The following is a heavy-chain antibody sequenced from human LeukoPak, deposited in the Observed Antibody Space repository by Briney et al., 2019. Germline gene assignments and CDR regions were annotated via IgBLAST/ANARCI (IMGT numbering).Heavy chain of an antibody. CDR2: INPSGGST. V-gene: IGHV1-46*01. D-gene: IGHD4-11*01. CDR1: GGTFISYA. Sequence: ASVKVSCKASGGTFISYAISWVRQAPGQGLEWMGIINPSGGSTSYAQKFQGRVTMTRDTSTSTVYMELSSLRSEDTAVYYCARDRVTTDYYGMDVWGQGTTVTVSS. CDR3: ARDRVTTDYYGMDV. J-gene: IGHJ6*02.